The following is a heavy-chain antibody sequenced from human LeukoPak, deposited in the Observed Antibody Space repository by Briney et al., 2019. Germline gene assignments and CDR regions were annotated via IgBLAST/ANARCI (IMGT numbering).Heavy chain of an antibody. V-gene: IGHV4-59*01. D-gene: IGHD6-19*01. CDR2: IYYSGST. Sequence: YIYYSGSTNHNPSLKSRITISVDTSKNQFSLKLSSVIAADTAVYYCARVRYSSGWYLADYWGQGTLVTVS. CDR3: ARVRYSSGWYLADY. J-gene: IGHJ4*02.